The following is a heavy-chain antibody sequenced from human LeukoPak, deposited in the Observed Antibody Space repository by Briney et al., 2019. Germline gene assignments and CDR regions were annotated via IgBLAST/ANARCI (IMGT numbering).Heavy chain of an antibody. CDR2: IYHSGTT. CDR3: ATYFYGEYGSYYFDY. V-gene: IGHV4-4*02. CDR1: GAFITNSHW. Sequence: PSGTLSLTCADSGAFITNSHWWSWARPPPGKGLEWIGEIYHSGTTNYNPSLKSRVTMSVDKSKNQFSLKLSSVTAADTAVYYCATYFYGEYGSYYFDYWGQGTLVTVSS. J-gene: IGHJ4*02. D-gene: IGHD4-17*01.